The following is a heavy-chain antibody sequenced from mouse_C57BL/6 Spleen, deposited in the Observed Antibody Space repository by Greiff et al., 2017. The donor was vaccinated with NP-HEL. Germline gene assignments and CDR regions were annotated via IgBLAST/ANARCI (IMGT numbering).Heavy chain of an antibody. CDR2: ISSGGDYI. J-gene: IGHJ2*01. CDR3: TRTSRIYYDYDPLDY. V-gene: IGHV5-9-1*02. D-gene: IGHD2-4*01. Sequence: EVQGVESGEGLVKPGGSLKLSCAASGFTFSSYAMSWVRQTPEKRLEWVAYISSGGDYIYYADTVKGRFTISRDNARNTLYLQMSSLKSEDTAMYYCTRTSRIYYDYDPLDYWGQGTTLTVSS. CDR1: GFTFSSYA.